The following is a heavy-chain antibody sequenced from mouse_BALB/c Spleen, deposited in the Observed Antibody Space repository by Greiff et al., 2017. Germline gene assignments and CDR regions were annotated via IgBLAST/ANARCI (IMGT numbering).Heavy chain of an antibody. CDR1: GYTFTSYW. J-gene: IGHJ2*01. CDR3: ARGGLITTVGGYYFDY. D-gene: IGHD1-1*01. Sequence: QVQLQQSGAELAKPGASVKMSCKASGYTFTSYWMHWVKQRPGQGLEWIGVINPGSGGTNYNEKFKGKATLTADKSSSTAYMQLSSLTSDDSAVYFCARGGLITTVGGYYFDYWGQGTTLTVSS. CDR2: INPGSGGT. V-gene: IGHV1-54*01.